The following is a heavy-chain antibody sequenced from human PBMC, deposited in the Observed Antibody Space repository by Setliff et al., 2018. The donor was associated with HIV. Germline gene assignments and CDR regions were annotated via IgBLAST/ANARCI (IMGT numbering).Heavy chain of an antibody. J-gene: IGHJ5*02. CDR3: ARGHGKLRNCSSTSCYYSLAS. D-gene: IGHD2-2*01. CDR2: ISAYNGNT. Sequence: ASVKVSCKASGYTFTSYGISWVRQAPGQGLEWMGWISAYNGNTNYAQQLQGRVTLTTDTSTSTAYMELRSLRSDDTAVYYCARGHGKLRNCSSTSCYYSLASWGQGTLVTVSS. V-gene: IGHV1-18*01. CDR1: GYTFTSYG.